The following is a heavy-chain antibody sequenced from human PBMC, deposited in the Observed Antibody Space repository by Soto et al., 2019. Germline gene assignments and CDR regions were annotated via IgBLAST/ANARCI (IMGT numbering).Heavy chain of an antibody. CDR3: ARVFGGRGQGIYFDF. CDR1: GGSISSGDYY. CDR2: IYYSGST. Sequence: SETLSLTCTVSGGSISSGDYYWSWIRQPPGKGLEWIGYIYYSGSTYYNPSLKSRVTISVDTSKNQFSLKLSSATAADTAVYYCARVFGGRGQGIYFDFWGPGALVTVSS. D-gene: IGHD1-26*01. V-gene: IGHV4-30-4*01. J-gene: IGHJ4*02.